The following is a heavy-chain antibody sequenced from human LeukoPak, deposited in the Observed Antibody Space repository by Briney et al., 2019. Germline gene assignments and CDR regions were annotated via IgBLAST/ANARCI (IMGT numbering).Heavy chain of an antibody. J-gene: IGHJ5*02. D-gene: IGHD3-16*02. CDR3: ATLYSILEGFDP. V-gene: IGHV4-30-4*01. CDR2: IYYSGST. CDR1: GGSISSGDYY. Sequence: PSETLSLTCTVSGGSISSGDYYWSWIRQPPGKGLEWIGYIYYSGSTYYNPSLKSRVTISVDTSKNQFSLKLSSVTAADTAVYYRATLYSILEGFDPWGQGTLVTVSS.